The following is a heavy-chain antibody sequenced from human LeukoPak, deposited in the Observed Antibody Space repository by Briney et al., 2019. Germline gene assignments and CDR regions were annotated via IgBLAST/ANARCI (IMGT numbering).Heavy chain of an antibody. Sequence: SETLSLTCAVYGGSFSGYYWSWIRQPPGKGLEWIGEINHSGSTNYNPSLKSRVTISVDTSENQFSLKLSSVTAADTAVYYCARQDYDFWSGYWLDVWGKGTTVTVSS. CDR1: GGSFSGYY. CDR3: ARQDYDFWSGYWLDV. CDR2: INHSGST. V-gene: IGHV4-34*01. J-gene: IGHJ6*04. D-gene: IGHD3-3*01.